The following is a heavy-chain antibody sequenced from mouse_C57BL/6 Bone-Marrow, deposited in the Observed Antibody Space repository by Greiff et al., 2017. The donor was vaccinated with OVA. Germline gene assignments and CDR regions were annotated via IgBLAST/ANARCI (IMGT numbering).Heavy chain of an antibody. CDR3: AKGNLSGSSFYAMDY. Sequence: VQLQQSGPGLVQPSQSLSITCTVSGFSLTSYGVHWVRQSPGKGLEWLGVIWRGGSTDYNAAFMSRLSITKDNSKSQVFFKMNSLQADDTAIYYCAKGNLSGSSFYAMDYWGQGTSVTVSS. V-gene: IGHV2-5*01. D-gene: IGHD1-1*01. CDR2: IWRGGST. CDR1: GFSLTSYG. J-gene: IGHJ4*01.